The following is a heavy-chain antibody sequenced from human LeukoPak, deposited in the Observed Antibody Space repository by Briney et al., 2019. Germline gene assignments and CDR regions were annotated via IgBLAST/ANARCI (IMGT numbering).Heavy chain of an antibody. CDR3: ARGGLELVLLDY. J-gene: IGHJ4*02. CDR2: INPNSGGT. CDR1: GGTFSSYA. Sequence: ASVKVSCKASGGTFSSYAISWVRQALGQGLEWMGWINPNSGGTNYAQKFQGRVTMTRDTSISTAYMELSRLRSDDTAVYYCARGGLELVLLDYWGQGTLVTVSS. D-gene: IGHD1-7*01. V-gene: IGHV1-2*02.